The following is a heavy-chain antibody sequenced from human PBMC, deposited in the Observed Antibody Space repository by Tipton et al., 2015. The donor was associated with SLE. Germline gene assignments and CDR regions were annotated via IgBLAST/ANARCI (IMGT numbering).Heavy chain of an antibody. V-gene: IGHV4-59*01. CDR2: IYYSGGT. J-gene: IGHJ6*03. Sequence: TLSLTCTVSGGSISSYYWSWIRQPPGKGLEWIGYIYYSGGTNYNPSLKSRVTISVDTSKNQFSLKLSSVTAADTAVYYCAGMGYYYYYMDVWGKGTTVTVSS. CDR3: AGMGYYYYYMDV. CDR1: GGSISSYY.